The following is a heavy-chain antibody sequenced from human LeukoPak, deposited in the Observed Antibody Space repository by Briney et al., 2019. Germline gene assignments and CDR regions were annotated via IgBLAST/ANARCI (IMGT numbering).Heavy chain of an antibody. J-gene: IGHJ3*02. CDR1: GGTLSSYA. CDR2: IIPIFGTA. CDR3: ASDTAMVSDAFDI. D-gene: IGHD5-18*01. V-gene: IGHV1-69*13. Sequence: SVKVSCKASGGTLSSYAISWVRQAPGQGLEWMGGIIPIFGTANYAQKFQGRVTITADESTSTAHMELSSLRSEDTAVYYCASDTAMVSDAFDIWGQGTMVTVSS.